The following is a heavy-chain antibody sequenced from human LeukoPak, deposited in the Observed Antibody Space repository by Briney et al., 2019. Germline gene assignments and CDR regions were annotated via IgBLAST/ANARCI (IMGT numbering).Heavy chain of an antibody. CDR1: GGSISSYY. CDR3: ARLVDTAMGNWFDP. D-gene: IGHD5-18*01. CDR2: IYYSGST. Sequence: PSETLSLTCTVPGGSISSYYWSWIRQPPGKGLEWIGYIYYSGSTNYNPSLKSRVTISVDTTKNQSSLKLSSVTAADTAVYYCARLVDTAMGNWFDPWGQGTLVTVSS. J-gene: IGHJ5*02. V-gene: IGHV4-59*01.